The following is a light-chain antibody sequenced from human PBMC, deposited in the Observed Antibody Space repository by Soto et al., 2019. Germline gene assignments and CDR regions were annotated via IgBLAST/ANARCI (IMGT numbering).Light chain of an antibody. CDR2: DAS. CDR1: QTVATY. J-gene: IGKJ3*01. CDR3: QHYHRWPPFS. Sequence: EIVVTQSPATLSVSPGERVTLSCRASQTVATYISWYQQKRGQAPRLLIYDASTRATDVPARFSGSGSGTEFTLTITSLQSEDFAVYYCQHYHRWPPFSFGPGTKVDIK. V-gene: IGKV3-15*01.